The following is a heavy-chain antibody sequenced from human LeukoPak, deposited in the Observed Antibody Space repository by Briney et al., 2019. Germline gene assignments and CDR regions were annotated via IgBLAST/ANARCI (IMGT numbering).Heavy chain of an antibody. CDR1: GYTFTSYD. D-gene: IGHD6-13*01. Sequence: ASVKVSCKASGYTFTSYDINWVRQATGQGLEWMGWMNPNSGNTGYAQKFQGRVTMTRDTSISTAYMELNSLTSDDTAVYYCARGQLVRGYYYMDVWDKGTTVTVSS. J-gene: IGHJ6*03. CDR2: MNPNSGNT. CDR3: ARGQLVRGYYYMDV. V-gene: IGHV1-8*01.